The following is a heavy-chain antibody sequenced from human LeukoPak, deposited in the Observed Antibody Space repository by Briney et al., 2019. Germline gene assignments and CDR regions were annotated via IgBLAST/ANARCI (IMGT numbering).Heavy chain of an antibody. CDR2: INHSGST. V-gene: IGHV4-34*01. CDR3: ARGLRTTVTTLGDPNYGMDV. D-gene: IGHD4-17*01. J-gene: IGHJ6*02. CDR1: GVSFSGYY. Sequence: PSETLSLTCAVYGVSFSGYYWSWIRQPPGKGLEWIGEINHSGSTNYNPSLKSRVTISVDTSKNQFSLKLSSVTAADTAVYYCARGLRTTVTTLGDPNYGMDVWGQGTTVTVSS.